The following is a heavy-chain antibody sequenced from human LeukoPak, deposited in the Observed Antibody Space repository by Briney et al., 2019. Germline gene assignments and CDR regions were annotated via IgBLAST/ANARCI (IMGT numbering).Heavy chain of an antibody. CDR2: ISGSGGST. D-gene: IGHD2-15*01. V-gene: IGHV3-23*01. CDR1: GFTFSSHG. J-gene: IGHJ6*03. Sequence: GGSLRLFCAASGFTFSSHGMSWVRQAPGKGLEWVSAISGSGGSTYYADSVKGRFTISRDNSRNTLFLQMNSLTVDDTAVYYCARSPLGLPNNYMDVWGKGTTVTVSS. CDR3: ARSPLGLPNNYMDV.